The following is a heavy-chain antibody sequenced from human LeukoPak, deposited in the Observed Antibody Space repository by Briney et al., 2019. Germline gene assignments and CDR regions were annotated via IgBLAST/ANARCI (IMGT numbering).Heavy chain of an antibody. V-gene: IGHV3-48*01. D-gene: IGHD3-22*01. Sequence: GGSLRLSCEASGFTFSRFSMSWVRQAPGKGLEWISYISGSSSTIYYADSVKGRFTISRDNAKNSLYLQMNSLRAEDAAVYYCAKSSDYDILLFDYWGQGTLVTASS. J-gene: IGHJ4*02. CDR1: GFTFSRFS. CDR3: AKSSDYDILLFDY. CDR2: ISGSSSTI.